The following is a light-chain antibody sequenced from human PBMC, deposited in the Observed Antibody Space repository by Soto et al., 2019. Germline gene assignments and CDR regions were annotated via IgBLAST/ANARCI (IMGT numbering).Light chain of an antibody. Sequence: EIVLTQSPGTLSLSPGERATLSCRASQSVPKTYLAWYQQKPGQAPRLLIDDASTRVTGIPDRFSGSGSGTDFTLTISRLEPEESAVYYCQQCARSPLTFGQGTKVYIK. CDR1: QSVPKTY. V-gene: IGKV3-20*01. J-gene: IGKJ1*01. CDR2: DAS. CDR3: QQCARSPLT.